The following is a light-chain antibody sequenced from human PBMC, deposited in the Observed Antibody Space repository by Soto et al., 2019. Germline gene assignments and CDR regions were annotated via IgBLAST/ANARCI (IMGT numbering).Light chain of an antibody. CDR2: CAS. Sequence: IVMGQSPDSLAVSLGERATVNCKSSQSVLYSSNNKNYLAWYQQKPGQPPKLLIYCASTRESGVPDRFSGSGSGTDFTLTISSLQAEDVAVYYCQQYYSTPLSFGGGTKVDIK. V-gene: IGKV4-1*01. J-gene: IGKJ4*01. CDR1: QSVLYSSNNKNY. CDR3: QQYYSTPLS.